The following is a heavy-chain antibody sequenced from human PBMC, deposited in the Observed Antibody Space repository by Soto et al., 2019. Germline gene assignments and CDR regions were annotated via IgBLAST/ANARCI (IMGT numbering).Heavy chain of an antibody. V-gene: IGHV1-18*01. J-gene: IGHJ5*02. CDR1: GYTFTSYG. Sequence: QVQLVQSGAEVKKPGASVKVSCKASGYTFTSYGISWVRQAPGQGLEWMGWINPYNGNTNYAQKLQGRVTMTPGTSTSTAYMEMRSLRYDDTGVYYCARAPVGGNCFDPWGKGTLVTVSS. D-gene: IGHD1-26*01. CDR2: INPYNGNT. CDR3: ARAPVGGNCFDP.